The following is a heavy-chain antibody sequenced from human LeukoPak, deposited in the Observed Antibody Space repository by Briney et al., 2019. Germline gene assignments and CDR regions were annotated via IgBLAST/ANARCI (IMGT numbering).Heavy chain of an antibody. CDR1: GFTFSIYA. Sequence: PGGSLRLSCVASGFTFSIYAMTWVRQAPGKGLEWVSYISSSSSTIYYADSVKGRFTISRDNAKNSLYLQMNSLRDEDTAVYYCANNNWNDYDYWGQGTLVTVSS. D-gene: IGHD1-20*01. J-gene: IGHJ4*02. CDR2: ISSSSSTI. CDR3: ANNNWNDYDY. V-gene: IGHV3-48*02.